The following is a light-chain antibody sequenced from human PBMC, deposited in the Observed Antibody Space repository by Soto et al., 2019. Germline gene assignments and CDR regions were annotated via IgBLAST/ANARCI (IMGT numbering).Light chain of an antibody. CDR3: QQYGSSPT. V-gene: IGKV3-20*01. J-gene: IGKJ1*01. Sequence: ETVFNQSPCSLSLSPGETANLSCRASQSVSSSYLAWYQQKPGQAPRLLIYGASSRATGIPDRFSGSGSGTDFTLTISRLEPEDFAVYYCQQYGSSPTFGQGTKVDI. CDR1: QSVSSSY. CDR2: GAS.